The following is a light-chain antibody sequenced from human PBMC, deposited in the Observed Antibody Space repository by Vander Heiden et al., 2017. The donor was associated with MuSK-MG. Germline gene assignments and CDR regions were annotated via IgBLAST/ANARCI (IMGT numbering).Light chain of an antibody. CDR1: NIGSKS. J-gene: IGLJ2*01. V-gene: IGLV3-21*04. Sequence: SYVPTQPPSVSVAPGKTARITWGGNNIGSKSVHWYQQKPGQAPVLVIYYDSDRPSGIPERFSGSNSGNTATLTISRVEAGDEADYYCQVWDSSSDHVVFGGGTKLTVL. CDR3: QVWDSSSDHVV. CDR2: YDS.